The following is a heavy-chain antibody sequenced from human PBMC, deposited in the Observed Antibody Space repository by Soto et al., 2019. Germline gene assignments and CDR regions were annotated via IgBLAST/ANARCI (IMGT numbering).Heavy chain of an antibody. Sequence: QVQLVQSGAEMKEPGSSVKVSCKTSGGTFSSSAISWLRQAPGQGLEWMGGIIPLFRTPDYAQKFQGRVTIAADKSTGTAYRELSSLRLEDTAVYYCARDNDRLQLGGNYYYILDVWGQGTTITVSS. V-gene: IGHV1-69*14. J-gene: IGHJ6*02. CDR2: IIPLFRTP. D-gene: IGHD1-1*01. CDR1: GGTFSSSA. CDR3: ARDNDRLQLGGNYYYILDV.